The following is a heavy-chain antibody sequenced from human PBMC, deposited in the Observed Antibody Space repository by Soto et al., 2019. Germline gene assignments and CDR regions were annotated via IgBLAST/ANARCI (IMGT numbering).Heavy chain of an antibody. CDR1: GGSVNGYY. V-gene: IGHV4-34*01. Sequence: SETLSLTCAVYGGSVNGYYWNWISQPPGKGLEWIGEINHTGGTHYNTSPKSRVTMSVDTSKNQFSLRLSSVTAADTAIYYCATRITVFGLLIPPFDPWGQGTQVTVSS. D-gene: IGHD3-3*01. CDR2: INHTGGT. CDR3: ATRITVFGLLIPPFDP. J-gene: IGHJ5*02.